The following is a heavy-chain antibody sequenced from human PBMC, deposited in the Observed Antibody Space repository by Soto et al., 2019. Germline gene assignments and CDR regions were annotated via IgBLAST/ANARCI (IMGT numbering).Heavy chain of an antibody. CDR1: GFTFSSYG. D-gene: IGHD2-15*01. CDR2: IWYDGSNK. Sequence: GGSLRLSCAASGFTFSSYGMHWVRQAPGKGLEWVAVIWYDGSNKYYADSVKGRFTISRDNSKNTLYLQMNSLRAEDTAVYYCARAPGGTANYYYYGMDVWGQGTTVTVSS. J-gene: IGHJ6*02. V-gene: IGHV3-33*01. CDR3: ARAPGGTANYYYYGMDV.